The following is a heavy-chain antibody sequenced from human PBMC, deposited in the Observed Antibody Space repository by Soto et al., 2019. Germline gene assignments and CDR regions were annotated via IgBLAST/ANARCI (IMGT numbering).Heavy chain of an antibody. Sequence: SVKVSCKASGGTFSSYAISWVRQAPGQGLEWMGGIIPIFGTANYAQKFQGRVTITADESTSTAYMELSSLRSEDTAVYYCASHPLVPYIAAAGTFYFDYWGQGTLVTVSS. V-gene: IGHV1-69*13. CDR1: GGTFSSYA. CDR2: IIPIFGTA. J-gene: IGHJ4*02. CDR3: ASHPLVPYIAAAGTFYFDY. D-gene: IGHD6-13*01.